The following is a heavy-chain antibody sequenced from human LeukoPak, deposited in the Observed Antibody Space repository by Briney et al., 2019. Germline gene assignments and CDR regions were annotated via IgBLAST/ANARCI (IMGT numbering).Heavy chain of an antibody. CDR2: IYTSGST. D-gene: IGHD3-22*01. Sequence: SQTLSLTCTVSGGSISSGSYYWSWIRQPAGKGLEWIGRIYTSGSTNYNPSLKSRVTISVDTSKNQFSLKLSSVTAADTAVYYCAREKIADSSKDYWGQGTLVTVSS. V-gene: IGHV4-61*02. CDR3: AREKIADSSKDY. J-gene: IGHJ4*02. CDR1: GGSISSGSYY.